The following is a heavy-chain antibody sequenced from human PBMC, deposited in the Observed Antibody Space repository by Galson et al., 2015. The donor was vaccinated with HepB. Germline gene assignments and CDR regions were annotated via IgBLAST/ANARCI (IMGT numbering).Heavy chain of an antibody. CDR2: IIPIFGTA. D-gene: IGHD5-24*01. Sequence: SVKVSCKASGGTFSSYAISWVRQAPGQGLEWMGGIIPIFGTANYAQKFQGRVTITADESTSTAYMELSSLRSEDTAVYYCARDRAPGRDGYNFDYWGQGTLVTVSS. V-gene: IGHV1-69*13. J-gene: IGHJ4*02. CDR1: GGTFSSYA. CDR3: ARDRAPGRDGYNFDY.